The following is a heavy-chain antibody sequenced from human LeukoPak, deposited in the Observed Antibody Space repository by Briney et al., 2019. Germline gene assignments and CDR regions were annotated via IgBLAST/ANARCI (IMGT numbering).Heavy chain of an antibody. V-gene: IGHV4-59*08. J-gene: IGHJ6*02. CDR3: ARAGLYCSSTSCYDDYYGMDV. D-gene: IGHD2-2*01. CDR2: IYYSGST. CDR1: GGSIXSYY. Sequence: TLSLTCTXXGGSIXSYYWSWIRQPPGKGLEWIGYIYYSGSTNYNPSLKSRVTISVDTSKNQFSLKLSSVTAADTAVYYCARAGLYCSSTSCYDDYYGMDVWGQGTTVTVSS.